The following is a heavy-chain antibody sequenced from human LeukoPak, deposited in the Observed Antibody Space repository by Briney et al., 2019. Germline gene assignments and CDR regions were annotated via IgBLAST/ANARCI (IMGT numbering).Heavy chain of an antibody. CDR3: ARRGKGAMVTDFGY. D-gene: IGHD5-18*01. J-gene: IGHJ4*02. Sequence: SETLSLTCTVSGGSISSSSYYWGWIRQPPGKGLEWIGSIYYSGSTYYNPSLKSRVTISVDTSKNQFSLKLSSVTAADTAVYYCARRGKGAMVTDFGYWGQGTLVTVSS. CDR1: GGSISSSSYY. CDR2: IYYSGST. V-gene: IGHV4-39*01.